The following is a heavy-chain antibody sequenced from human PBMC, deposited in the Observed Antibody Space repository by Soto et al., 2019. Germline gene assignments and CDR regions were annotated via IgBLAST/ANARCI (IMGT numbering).Heavy chain of an antibody. Sequence: SETLSLTCTVSGGSISSYYWSWIRQPPGKGLEWIGYIYYSGSTNYNPSLKSRVTISVDTSKNQFSLKLSSVTAADTAVYYCARLVRNAFDIWGQGTIVTVSS. CDR3: ARLVRNAFDI. D-gene: IGHD2-15*01. V-gene: IGHV4-59*01. CDR1: GGSISSYY. CDR2: IYYSGST. J-gene: IGHJ3*02.